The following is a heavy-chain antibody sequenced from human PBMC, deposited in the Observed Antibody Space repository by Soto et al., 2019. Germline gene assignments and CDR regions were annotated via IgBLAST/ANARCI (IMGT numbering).Heavy chain of an antibody. V-gene: IGHV4-59*08. CDR1: GGSISSYY. Sequence: SENLSLTCTVSGGSISSYYWSWIRQPPGKGLEWIGYIYYSGSTNYNPSLKSRVTISVDTSKNQFSLKLSSVTAADTAVYYCARHFCYESLADYPYPLDYWGQGTLVTVSS. D-gene: IGHD3-16*01. CDR2: IYYSGST. CDR3: ARHFCYESLADYPYPLDY. J-gene: IGHJ4*02.